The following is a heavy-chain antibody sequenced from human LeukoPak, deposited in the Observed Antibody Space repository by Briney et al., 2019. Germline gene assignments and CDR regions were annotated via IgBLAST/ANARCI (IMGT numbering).Heavy chain of an antibody. CDR3: VRDQSYGSGSYYNEYYYGMDV. CDR2: IWYDGSNK. V-gene: IGHV3-33*01. J-gene: IGHJ6*02. D-gene: IGHD3-10*01. Sequence: GGSLRLSCAASGFTFSSYGMHWVRQAPGKGLEWVAVIWYDGSNKYYADSVKGRFTISRDNSKNTLYLQMNSLRAEDTAVYYCVRDQSYGSGSYYNEYYYGMDVWGQGTTVTVSS. CDR1: GFTFSSYG.